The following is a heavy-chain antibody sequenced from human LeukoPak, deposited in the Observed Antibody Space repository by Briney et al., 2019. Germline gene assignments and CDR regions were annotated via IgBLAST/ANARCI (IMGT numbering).Heavy chain of an antibody. CDR3: AREPENNYDNSGYFDAFDF. CDR2: ISHDGSTK. CDR1: GFTFNTYG. J-gene: IGHJ3*01. D-gene: IGHD3-22*01. V-gene: IGHV3-30*03. Sequence: GGSLRLSCAASGFTFNTYGMHWVRQAPGKGLEWVAAISHDGSTKYYADSVKGRFTISGDNSKNTLYLEMNSLRPEDSAVYYCAREPENNYDNSGYFDAFDFWGPGTMVIVSS.